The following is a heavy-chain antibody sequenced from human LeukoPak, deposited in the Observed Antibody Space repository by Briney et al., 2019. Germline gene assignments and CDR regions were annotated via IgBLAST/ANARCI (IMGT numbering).Heavy chain of an antibody. V-gene: IGHV4-34*01. CDR3: ARGATKYSSGWYAIGFWVKPFDY. D-gene: IGHD6-19*01. CDR2: INHSGST. CDR1: GGSFSGYY. J-gene: IGHJ4*02. Sequence: PSETLSLTCAVYGGSFSGYYWSWIRQPPGKGLEWIGEINHSGSTNYNPSLKSRVTISVDTSKNQFPLKLSSVTAADTAVYYCARGATKYSSGWYAIGFWVKPFDYWGQGTLVTVSS.